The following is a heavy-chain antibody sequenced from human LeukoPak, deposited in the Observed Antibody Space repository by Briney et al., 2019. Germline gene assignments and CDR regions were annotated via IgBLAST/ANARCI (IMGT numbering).Heavy chain of an antibody. CDR3: AMTALDY. CDR1: GFTFSSYS. Sequence: GGSLRLSCAASGFTFSSYSMNWVRQAPEKGLEWISYISSSSTIYYADSVKGRFTISRDNAKNSLYLQMNNLRVEDTAVYYCAMTALDYWGKGTLVTVSS. V-gene: IGHV3-48*01. J-gene: IGHJ4*02. CDR2: ISSSSTI.